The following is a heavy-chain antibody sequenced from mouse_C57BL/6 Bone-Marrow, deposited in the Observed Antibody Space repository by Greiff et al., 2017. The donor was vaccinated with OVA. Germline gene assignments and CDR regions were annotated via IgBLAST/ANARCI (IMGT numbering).Heavy chain of an antibody. CDR3: ARRVTTVDWYFDV. Sequence: QVQLQQPGAELVRPGSSVKLSCKASGYTFTSYWMHCVKQRPIQGLEWIGNIDPSDSETHYNQKFKDKATLTVDKSSSTAYMQLSSLTSEDSAVYYCARRVTTVDWYFDVWGTGTTVTVSS. CDR1: GYTFTSYW. D-gene: IGHD1-1*01. V-gene: IGHV1-52*01. CDR2: IDPSDSET. J-gene: IGHJ1*03.